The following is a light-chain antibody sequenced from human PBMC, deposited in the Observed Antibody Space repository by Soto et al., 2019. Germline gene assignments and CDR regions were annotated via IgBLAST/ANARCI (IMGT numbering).Light chain of an antibody. J-gene: IGLJ3*02. CDR1: SSDVGGYNY. Sequence: QSVLTQPASVSGSPGQSITISCAGTSSDVGGYNYVSWYQQHPGKAPKLMIYDVSDRPSGVSNRFSGSKSGNTASLTISGLQAEDEADYYCSSHTSTSTLVFGGGTQLTLL. V-gene: IGLV2-14*01. CDR3: SSHTSTSTLV. CDR2: DVS.